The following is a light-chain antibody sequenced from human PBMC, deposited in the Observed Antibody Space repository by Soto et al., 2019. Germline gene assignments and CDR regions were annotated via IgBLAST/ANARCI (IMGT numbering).Light chain of an antibody. CDR1: ESLAHSDGNTY. J-gene: IGKJ1*01. V-gene: IGKV2-24*01. Sequence: EIVMTQTPLSSGVTLGQPASIYCRSSESLAHSDGNTYLSWLHQRPGQPPRLLIYKISNRFSGVPDRFNGSGAGTDFTLKVSRVEPEDFGTYYCMQATQFPWTFGQGTKVDIK. CDR3: MQATQFPWT. CDR2: KIS.